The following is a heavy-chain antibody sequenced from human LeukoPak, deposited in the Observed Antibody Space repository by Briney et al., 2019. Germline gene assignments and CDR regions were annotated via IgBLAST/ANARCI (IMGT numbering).Heavy chain of an antibody. Sequence: SGGSLRLSCEGAGFTFSTYHMNWVRQTPGKGLEWVSYIDPDSRNIFYADSVKGRFTLSRDNAKSSLYLQMNGLRVEDTAVYYCLRSVDFWGQGTLVTVSP. V-gene: IGHV3-48*01. CDR3: LRSVDF. CDR2: IDPDSRNI. CDR1: GFTFSTYH. J-gene: IGHJ4*02.